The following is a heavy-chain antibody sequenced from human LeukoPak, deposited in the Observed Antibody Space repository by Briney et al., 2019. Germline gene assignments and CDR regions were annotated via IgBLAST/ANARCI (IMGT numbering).Heavy chain of an antibody. Sequence: PSETLSLTCAVSGGPMSSSTYYWGWSRQPPGKGLEWIGILYYSGTTHYNPSLKSRVTIFSDMSKSQFSLRLTSVTAADTAMYYCARGILGYSDISAEWDYFSYGMDVWGQGTTVIVSS. D-gene: IGHD3-9*01. V-gene: IGHV4-39*07. CDR3: ARGILGYSDISAEWDYFSYGMDV. CDR1: GGPMSSSTYY. CDR2: LYYSGTT. J-gene: IGHJ6*02.